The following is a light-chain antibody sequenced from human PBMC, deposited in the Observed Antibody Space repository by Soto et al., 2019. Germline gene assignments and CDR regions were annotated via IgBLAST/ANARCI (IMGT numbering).Light chain of an antibody. J-gene: IGLJ2*01. V-gene: IGLV2-14*01. CDR2: DVS. CDR1: SSDVGGYNY. Sequence: QSALTQPASVSGSPGQSMTISCPGTSSDVGGYNYVSWYQQHPGKAPKLMIYDVSNRPSGVSNRFSGSKSGNTASLTISGLQAEDEADYYCSSYTCSSTLVVFGGGTKLTVL. CDR3: SSYTCSSTLVV.